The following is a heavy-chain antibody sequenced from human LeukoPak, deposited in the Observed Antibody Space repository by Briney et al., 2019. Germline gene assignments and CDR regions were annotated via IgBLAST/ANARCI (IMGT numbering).Heavy chain of an antibody. Sequence: PSETLSLTCAVYGGSFSGYYWSWIRQPPGKGLEWIGEINHSGSTNYNPSLKSRVTISVDTSKNQFSLKLSSVTAADTAMYYCARGGITIFGVVRNWFDPWGQGTLVTVSS. J-gene: IGHJ5*02. CDR2: INHSGST. V-gene: IGHV4-34*01. D-gene: IGHD3-3*01. CDR1: GGSFSGYY. CDR3: ARGGITIFGVVRNWFDP.